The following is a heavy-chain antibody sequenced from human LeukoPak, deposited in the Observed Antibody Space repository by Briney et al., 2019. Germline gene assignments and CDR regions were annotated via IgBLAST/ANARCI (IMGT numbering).Heavy chain of an antibody. CDR1: GGSFSNYH. CDR2: IIDSGRT. V-gene: IGHV4-34*12. CDR3: ARRWNYGRNYYIDV. Sequence: SETLSLTCAVYGGSFSNYHWRWIRQPPGRWMEWIGEIIDSGRTNYNPSLMGRVTVSVDTSKNQFSLRLTSVTATDTAVYYCARRWNYGRNYYIDVWGNGATVSVSS. D-gene: IGHD1-7*01. J-gene: IGHJ6*03.